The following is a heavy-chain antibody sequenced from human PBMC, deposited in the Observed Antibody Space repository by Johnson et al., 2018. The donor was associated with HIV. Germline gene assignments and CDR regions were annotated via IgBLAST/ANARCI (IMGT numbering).Heavy chain of an antibody. D-gene: IGHD3-22*01. CDR3: ARVYYYDNKDGFDI. J-gene: IGHJ3*02. V-gene: IGHV3-30*04. Sequence: QVQLVESGGGVVQPGRSLRLSCAASRFTFSSYAMHWVRQAPGKGLEWVALISYDGSNKYYADSVKGRFTISRDNSKNTLYLQMNSLRAEDTAVYYCARVYYYDNKDGFDIWGQGTTVTVSS. CDR2: ISYDGSNK. CDR1: RFTFSSYA.